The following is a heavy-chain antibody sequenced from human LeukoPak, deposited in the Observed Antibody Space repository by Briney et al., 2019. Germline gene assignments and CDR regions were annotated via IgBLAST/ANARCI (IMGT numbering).Heavy chain of an antibody. V-gene: IGHV3-9*01. CDR2: ISWNSGSI. J-gene: IGHJ4*02. D-gene: IGHD1-26*01. CDR3: AKDMVPIVGATFDY. Sequence: GGSLRLSCAASGFTVSSNYMSWVRQAPGKGLEWVSGISWNSGSIGYADSVKGRFTISRDNAKNSLYLQMNSLRAEDTALYYCAKDMVPIVGATFDYWGQGTLVTVSS. CDR1: GFTVSSNY.